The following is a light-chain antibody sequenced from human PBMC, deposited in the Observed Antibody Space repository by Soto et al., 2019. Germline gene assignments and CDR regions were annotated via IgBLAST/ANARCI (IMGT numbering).Light chain of an antibody. V-gene: IGLV1-40*01. J-gene: IGLJ1*01. Sequence: QPAPRSGAPGRRVSISCTGGSSNIGAGYDVHWYQQLPGTAPKLLIYGNSNRPSGVPDRFSGSKSGTSASLAITGLQAEDEADYYCQSYDSSLSGYVFGTGTKVTVL. CDR2: GNS. CDR1: SSNIGAGYD. CDR3: QSYDSSLSGYV.